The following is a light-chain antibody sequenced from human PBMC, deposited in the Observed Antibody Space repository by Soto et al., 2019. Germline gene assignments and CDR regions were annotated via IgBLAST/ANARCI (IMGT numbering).Light chain of an antibody. Sequence: DIQMTQSPSSLSVSVGDRVTITCRASQSISSYLNWYQQKPGKAPKLLIYALQSGVPSRFSGSGSGTDFTLTISSLQPEDFATYYCQQSYSTRYTFGQGTKLEIK. J-gene: IGKJ2*01. V-gene: IGKV1-39*01. CDR2: A. CDR1: QSISSY. CDR3: QQSYSTRYT.